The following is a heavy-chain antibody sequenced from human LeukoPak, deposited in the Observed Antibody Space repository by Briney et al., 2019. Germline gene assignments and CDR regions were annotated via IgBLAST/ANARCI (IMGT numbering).Heavy chain of an antibody. CDR3: ASSTGTTVTD. Sequence: MPSETLSLTCTVSGGSISSYYWSWIRQPPGKGLEWIGYIYYSGSTNYNPSLKSRVTISVDTSKNQFSLKLSSVTAADTAVYYCASSTGTTVTDWGQGTLVTVSS. D-gene: IGHD1-1*01. CDR1: GGSISSYY. J-gene: IGHJ4*02. CDR2: IYYSGST. V-gene: IGHV4-59*12.